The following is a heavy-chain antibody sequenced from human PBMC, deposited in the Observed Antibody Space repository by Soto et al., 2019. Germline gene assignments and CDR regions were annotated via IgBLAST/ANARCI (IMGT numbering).Heavy chain of an antibody. CDR1: GYTFTSYG. CDR3: ARDLGYYDSSGLYYFDC. Sequence: ASVKVSCKASGYTFTSYGISWVRQAPGQGLEWMGWISAYNGNTNYAQKLQGRVTMTADTSTSTAYMELRSLRSDDTAVYYCARDLGYYDSSGLYYFDCWGQGTLVTVSS. V-gene: IGHV1-18*01. CDR2: ISAYNGNT. D-gene: IGHD3-22*01. J-gene: IGHJ4*02.